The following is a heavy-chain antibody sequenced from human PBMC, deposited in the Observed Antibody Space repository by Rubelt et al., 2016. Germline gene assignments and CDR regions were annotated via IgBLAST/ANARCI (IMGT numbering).Heavy chain of an antibody. Sequence: EVQLLESGGGLVQPGGSLRLSCAASGFTFSTYAMSWFRQAPGKGLEWVSSIRRGGDTYYAASVKGRFTISSDHSKKTLYLQMNGLRAADTAVDYWANPACTGDSLPTFDYWGQGTLVTVSS. V-gene: IGHV3-23*01. J-gene: IGHJ4*02. CDR1: GFTFSTYA. D-gene: IGHD2-8*02. CDR2: IRRGGDT. CDR3: ANPACTGDSLPTFDY.